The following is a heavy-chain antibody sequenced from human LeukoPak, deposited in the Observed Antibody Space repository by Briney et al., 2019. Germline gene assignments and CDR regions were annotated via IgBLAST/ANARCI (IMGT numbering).Heavy chain of an antibody. Sequence: ASVKVSCKASGGTFSSYAISWVRQAPGQGLEWMGGIIPIFGTANYAQKFQGRVTITTDESTSTAYMELSSLRPEDTAVYYCARFSYSSSSGDYWGQGTLVTVSS. CDR1: GGTFSSYA. V-gene: IGHV1-69*05. CDR3: ARFSYSSSSGDY. CDR2: IIPIFGTA. J-gene: IGHJ4*02. D-gene: IGHD6-6*01.